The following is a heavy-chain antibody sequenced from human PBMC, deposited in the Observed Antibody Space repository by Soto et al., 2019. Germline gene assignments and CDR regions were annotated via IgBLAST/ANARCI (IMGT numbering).Heavy chain of an antibody. D-gene: IGHD2-2*01. J-gene: IGHJ5*02. CDR3: AKVGIVLVPATALGWFDP. CDR2: ISGSGGST. V-gene: IGHV3-23*01. CDR1: GFTFSSYA. Sequence: EVQLLESGGGLVQPGGSLRLSCAASGFTFSSYAMSWVRQAPGKGLEWVSAISGSGGSTYYADSVKGRFTISRDNXKXTXXLQMNSVRAEDTAVYYCAKVGIVLVPATALGWFDPWGQGTLVTVSS.